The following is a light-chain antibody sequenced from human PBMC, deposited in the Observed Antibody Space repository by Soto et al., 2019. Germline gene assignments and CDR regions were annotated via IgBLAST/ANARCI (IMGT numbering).Light chain of an antibody. J-gene: IGKJ2*01. V-gene: IGKV3-11*01. Sequence: EIVLTQSPATLSLSPGERATLSCRASQSVSSYLAWYQQKPGQAPRLLIYDASNRATGIAARFSGSGSGTYFPLTISSLEPEDFAVYYCQQRSNWPPYTFGQGTKLEIK. CDR1: QSVSSY. CDR2: DAS. CDR3: QQRSNWPPYT.